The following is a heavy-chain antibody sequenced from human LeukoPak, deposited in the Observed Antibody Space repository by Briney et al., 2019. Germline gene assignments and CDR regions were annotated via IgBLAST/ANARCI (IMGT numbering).Heavy chain of an antibody. CDR1: GYSFTSYW. J-gene: IGHJ4*02. CDR3: ARQFWDSSGXXXFDY. Sequence: GESLKISCKGSGYSFTSYWIGWVRQMPGKGLGWMGIIYPGDSDTRYSPSFQGQVTISADKSISTAYLQWSSLKASDTAMYYCARQFWDSSGXXXFDYWGQGTLVTVSS. D-gene: IGHD3-22*01. V-gene: IGHV5-51*01. CDR2: IYPGDSDT.